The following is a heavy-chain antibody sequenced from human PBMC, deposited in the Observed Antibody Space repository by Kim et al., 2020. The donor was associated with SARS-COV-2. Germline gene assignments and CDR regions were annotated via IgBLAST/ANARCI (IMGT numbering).Heavy chain of an antibody. V-gene: IGHV3-74*01. J-gene: IGHJ1*01. Sequence: SVKDRFTISRDNAKNTQYLQMNSLRPEDTTVYYCARAGDDAISVYYAFFQHWGQDALVTLST. CDR3: ARAGDDAISVYYAFFQH. D-gene: IGHD3-22*01.